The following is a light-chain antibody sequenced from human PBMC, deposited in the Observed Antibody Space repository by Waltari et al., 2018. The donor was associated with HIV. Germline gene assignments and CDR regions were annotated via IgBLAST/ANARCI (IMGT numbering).Light chain of an antibody. CDR1: SHRRYY. CDR2: GKN. J-gene: IGLJ2*01. Sequence: SSELTQDTSVSVALGQTVRITCKGDSHRRYYASWYQQKPGQAPVLVIYGKNNRPSGIPDRFSGSSSGNTVSLTITGAQAEDEADYYCKSRDRSGNHHVVFGGGTKLTVL. V-gene: IGLV3-19*01. CDR3: KSRDRSGNHHVV.